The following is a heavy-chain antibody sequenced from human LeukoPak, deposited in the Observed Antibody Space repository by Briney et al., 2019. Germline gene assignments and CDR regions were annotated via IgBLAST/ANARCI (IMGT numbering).Heavy chain of an antibody. V-gene: IGHV3-30*02. D-gene: IGHD5-12*01. CDR2: IRYDGSDQ. CDR3: ARVGYSGYEPFDY. J-gene: IGHJ4*02. CDR1: RFIFSEYG. Sequence: GGSLRLSCAASRFIFSEYGMHWVRQAPGKGLEWVAFIRYDGSDQYYADSVKGRFTISRDNSKTTLYLQMDSLSAEDTAVYYCARVGYSGYEPFDYWGQGTLVTVSS.